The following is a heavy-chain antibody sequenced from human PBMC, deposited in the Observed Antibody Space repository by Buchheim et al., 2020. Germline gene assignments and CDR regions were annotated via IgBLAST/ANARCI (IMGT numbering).Heavy chain of an antibody. CDR1: GFTFSSYT. CDR2: ISSGSRYI. Sequence: EVQLVESGGGLVKPGGSLRLSCAASGFTFSSYTMNWVRQAPGEGLEWVSSISSGSRYIFYADSVKGRFTISRDNAKNSLYLQMNSLTAEDTAVYYCASRGYSSTWYLDFWGQGTL. CDR3: ASRGYSSTWYLDF. D-gene: IGHD6-13*01. V-gene: IGHV3-21*01. J-gene: IGHJ4*02.